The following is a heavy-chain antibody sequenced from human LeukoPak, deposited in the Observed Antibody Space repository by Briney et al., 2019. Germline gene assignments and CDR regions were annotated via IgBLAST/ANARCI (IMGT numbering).Heavy chain of an antibody. Sequence: GSSVKVSCKASGGTFSSYAISWVRQAPGQGLEWMGGIIPIFGTANYAQKFQGRVTITADKSTSTAYMELSSLRSEDTAVYYCARAVRYWNDRGSNGRDAFDIWGQGTMVTVSS. CDR1: GGTFSSYA. J-gene: IGHJ3*02. D-gene: IGHD1-1*01. CDR2: IIPIFGTA. CDR3: ARAVRYWNDRGSNGRDAFDI. V-gene: IGHV1-69*06.